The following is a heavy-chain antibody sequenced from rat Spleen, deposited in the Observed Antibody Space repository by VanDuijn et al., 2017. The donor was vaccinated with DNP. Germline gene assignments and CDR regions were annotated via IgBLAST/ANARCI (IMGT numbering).Heavy chain of an antibody. J-gene: IGHJ2*01. V-gene: IGHV5-25*01. D-gene: IGHD5-1*01. CDR3: AKVGSPGYFDH. Sequence: EVQLVESGGDLVQPGRSMKLSCVASGFSFSSFAMAWVRQAPTKGLEWVASISYDGGNTYYRDSVKGRLTISRDKAKSSLYLQMDSLRSEDTSTYYCAKVGSPGYFDHWGQGVMVTVSS. CDR1: GFSFSSFA. CDR2: ISYDGGNT.